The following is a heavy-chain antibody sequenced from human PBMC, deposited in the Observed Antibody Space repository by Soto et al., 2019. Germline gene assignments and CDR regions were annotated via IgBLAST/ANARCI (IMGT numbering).Heavy chain of an antibody. CDR2: TYYRSKWYK. V-gene: IGHV6-1*01. Sequence: PAQTLSLTCALSGDSVSSNSAAWNWIRQSPSRGLEWLGRTYYRSKWYKDYAVSVKSRITINPDTSKNQFSLQLNSVTPEDTAVYYCARVPRLYSSGWNNWFDPGGQGTLVTVSS. J-gene: IGHJ5*02. D-gene: IGHD6-19*01. CDR1: GDSVSSNSAA. CDR3: ARVPRLYSSGWNNWFDP.